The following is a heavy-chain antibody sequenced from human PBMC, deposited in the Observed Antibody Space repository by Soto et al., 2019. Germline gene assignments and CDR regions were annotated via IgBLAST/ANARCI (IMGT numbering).Heavy chain of an antibody. CDR3: ARSGYSSGWYHWYFDF. J-gene: IGHJ2*01. CDR2: IIPIFGTA. CDR1: GGTFSSYA. Sequence: GASVKVSCKASGGTFSSYAISWVRQAPGQGLEWMGGIIPIFGTANYAQKFQGRVTITADESTSTAFMELSSLRSEDTAVYYCARSGYSSGWYHWYFDFWGRGTLVTVSS. V-gene: IGHV1-69*13. D-gene: IGHD6-19*01.